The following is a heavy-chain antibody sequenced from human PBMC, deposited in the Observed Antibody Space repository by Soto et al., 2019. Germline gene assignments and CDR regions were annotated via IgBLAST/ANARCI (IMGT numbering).Heavy chain of an antibody. V-gene: IGHV3-21*01. Sequence: GGSLRLSCAATGFTFGSYAMSWVRQAPGKGLEWVSLVTSSGAYTYYAGSVKGRFTISRDNAKSSLYLQMNSLRAEDTAVYYCARDLRPSYLRYFDWPGIWGQGTMVTVSS. CDR3: ARDLRPSYLRYFDWPGI. J-gene: IGHJ3*02. CDR2: VTSSGAYT. D-gene: IGHD3-9*01. CDR1: GFTFGSYA.